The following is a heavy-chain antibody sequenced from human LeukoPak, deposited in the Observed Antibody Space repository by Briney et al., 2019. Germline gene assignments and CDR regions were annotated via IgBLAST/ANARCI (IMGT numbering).Heavy chain of an antibody. Sequence: GGSLRLSCAASGFAFTNYAMNWVRLAPGKGLEWVTSISDSGGSTYYADSAKGRFTISRDNSKNTLYLQMDSLRAEDTAVYYCARDYADYVGFFFFDHWGQGTLVTVSS. J-gene: IGHJ4*02. CDR1: GFAFTNYA. CDR3: ARDYADYVGFFFFDH. V-gene: IGHV3-23*01. CDR2: ISDSGGST. D-gene: IGHD4-17*01.